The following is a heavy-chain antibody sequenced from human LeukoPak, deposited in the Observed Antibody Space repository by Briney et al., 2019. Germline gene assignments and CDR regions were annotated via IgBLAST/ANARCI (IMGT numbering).Heavy chain of an antibody. CDR2: INPNSGGT. CDR1: GYTFTGYY. D-gene: IGHD6-19*01. Sequence: ASVKVSCKASGYTFTGYYMHWVRQAPGQGLEWMGWINPNSGGTNYAQKFQGRVTMTRDTSISTAYMELSRLRPDDTAVYYCARPGYSSGWSAGGWFDPWGQGTLVTVSS. V-gene: IGHV1-2*02. CDR3: ARPGYSSGWSAGGWFDP. J-gene: IGHJ5*02.